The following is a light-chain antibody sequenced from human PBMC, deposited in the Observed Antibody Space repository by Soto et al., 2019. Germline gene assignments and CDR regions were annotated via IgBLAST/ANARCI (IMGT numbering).Light chain of an antibody. Sequence: EIVLTQSPATLSLSPGERATLSCRASQTVRNNYLAWYQQKPGQAPRLLIYDASSRATGIPDRFSGGGSGTEFTLTISSLQSEDFAVYYCQQYNNWPPITFGQGTRLEI. J-gene: IGKJ5*01. CDR1: QTVRNN. V-gene: IGKV3D-15*01. CDR2: DAS. CDR3: QQYNNWPPIT.